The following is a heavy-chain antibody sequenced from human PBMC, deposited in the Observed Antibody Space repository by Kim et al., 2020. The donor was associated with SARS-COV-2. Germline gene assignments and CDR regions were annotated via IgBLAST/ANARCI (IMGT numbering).Heavy chain of an antibody. J-gene: IGHJ6*02. D-gene: IGHD2-2*01. CDR2: INAGNGNT. V-gene: IGHV1-3*01. CDR1: GYTFTSYA. CDR3: ARDQGIYCSSTSCRYGMDD. Sequence: ASVKVSCKASGYTFTSYAMHWVRQAPGQRLEWMGWINAGNGNTKYSQKSQGRVTITRDTSASTAYMELSSLRSEDTAVYYCARDQGIYCSSTSCRYGMDDWGQGTTVTVSS.